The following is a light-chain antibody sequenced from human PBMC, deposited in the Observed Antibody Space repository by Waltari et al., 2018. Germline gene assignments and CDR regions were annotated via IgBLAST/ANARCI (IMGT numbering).Light chain of an antibody. CDR3: QRYDDYPPT. V-gene: IGKV1-5*03. CDR1: QSISHW. J-gene: IGKJ4*01. Sequence: DIQMTQSPSTLSASVGDRVTITCRASQSISHWLARYQQKPGKAPKLLISKASSLEKEVPSRFSGSGSGTEFTITITNLQPDDVATFYCQRYDDYPPTFGGGTKVEIK. CDR2: KAS.